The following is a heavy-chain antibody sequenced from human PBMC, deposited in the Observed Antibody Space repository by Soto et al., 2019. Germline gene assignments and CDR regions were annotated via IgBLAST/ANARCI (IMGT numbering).Heavy chain of an antibody. V-gene: IGHV4-34*01. D-gene: IGHD3-3*01. CDR2: INHSGST. CDR3: ARDAFYDFWRPNWFDP. CDR1: GGSFSGYY. Sequence: SETLSLTCAVYGGSFSGYYWSWIRQPPGRGLEWIGEINHSGSTNYNPSLKSRVTISVDTSKNQFSLKLSSVTAADTAVYYCARDAFYDFWRPNWFDPWGQGTLVTVSS. J-gene: IGHJ5*02.